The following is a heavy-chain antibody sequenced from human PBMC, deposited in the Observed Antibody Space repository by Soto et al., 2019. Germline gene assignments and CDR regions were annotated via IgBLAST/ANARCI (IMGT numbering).Heavy chain of an antibody. CDR2: IYYSGST. V-gene: IGHV4-61*01. CDR1: GGSVSSGSYF. D-gene: IGHD6-19*01. J-gene: IGHJ4*02. CDR3: ASYSSGWYDVSF. Sequence: QVQLQESGPGLVKPSETLSLTCTVSGGSVSSGSYFWSWIRQPPGKGLEWIGYIYYSGSTNYNPSLKSRVTISVDTSKNQFSLKLSSVTAADTAVYDCASYSSGWYDVSFWGQGTLVTVSS.